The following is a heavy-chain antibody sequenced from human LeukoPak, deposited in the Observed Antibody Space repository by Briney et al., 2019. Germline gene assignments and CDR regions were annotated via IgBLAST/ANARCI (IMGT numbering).Heavy chain of an antibody. V-gene: IGHV3-30*02. CDR3: AKDFSSSSGAFDI. Sequence: PGGSLRLSCAASGFTFSSYGMHWVRQAPGKGLEWVAFIRYDGSNKYYADSVKGRFTISRDNSKNTLYLQMNSLRAEDTAVYYCAKDFSSSSGAFDIWGQGTMVTVSS. D-gene: IGHD6-6*01. CDR1: GFTFSSYG. J-gene: IGHJ3*02. CDR2: IRYDGSNK.